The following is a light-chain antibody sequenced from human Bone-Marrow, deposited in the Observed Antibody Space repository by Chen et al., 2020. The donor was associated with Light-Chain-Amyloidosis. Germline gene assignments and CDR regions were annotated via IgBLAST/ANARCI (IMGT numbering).Light chain of an antibody. V-gene: IGLV6-57*02. J-gene: IGLJ3*02. CDR1: SGSIARNY. CDR2: EDN. CDR3: QSYDSNKLWV. Sequence: NFMLTQPHSLSESPGKTVTISCTGSSGSIARNYVQWYQQRQGSAPTNVIYEDNRRPSGFPSRFSGSLDSSSNSASLTLSGLKTEDEADYYCQSYDSNKLWVFGGGTKLTVL.